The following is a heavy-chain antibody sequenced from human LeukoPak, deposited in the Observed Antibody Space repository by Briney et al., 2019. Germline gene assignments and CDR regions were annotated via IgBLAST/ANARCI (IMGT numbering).Heavy chain of an antibody. Sequence: PGRSLRLSCAASGFTVDYYAMLWLRQAPGKGLEGFSGISWNSGSIGYADSVKGRFTISRDNAKHSLYLQMNSLRAEDMAWYYCAKDMRRLAAAGTSFDIWGQGTMVTVSS. V-gene: IGHV3-9*03. CDR3: AKDMRRLAAAGTSFDI. J-gene: IGHJ3*02. D-gene: IGHD6-13*01. CDR1: GFTVDYYA. CDR2: ISWNSGSI.